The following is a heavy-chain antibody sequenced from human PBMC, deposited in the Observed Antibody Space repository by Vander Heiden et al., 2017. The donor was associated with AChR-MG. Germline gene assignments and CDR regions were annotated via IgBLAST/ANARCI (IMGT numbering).Heavy chain of an antibody. V-gene: IGHV3-23*01. CDR2: ISGSGGST. D-gene: IGHD6-13*01. CDR1: GFTFSSYA. J-gene: IGHJ4*02. Sequence: EGQLLESGGGLVQPRGSLRLSCAASGFTFSSYAMSWVRQAPGKGLEWVSAISGSGGSTYYADSVKGRFTISRDNSKNTLYLQMHRLRAEDTAVYYCAKDGRYSRSFDYWGQGTLVTVSS. CDR3: AKDGRYSRSFDY.